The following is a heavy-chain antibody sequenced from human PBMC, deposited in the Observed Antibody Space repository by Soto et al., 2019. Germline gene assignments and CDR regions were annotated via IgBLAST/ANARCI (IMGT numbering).Heavy chain of an antibody. V-gene: IGHV4-39*02. D-gene: IGHD2-15*01. CDR2: IYYSGST. CDR1: GVSISGSRYY. Sequence: PSETLSLTCTVSGVSISGSRYYWGWIRQPPGRGLEWIGNIYYSGSTYYTPALKSRVTLSVDTSKNQFSLNLNSVTAADTAVYYCARDPAVVAVVNWFDPWGQGTLVTVSS. CDR3: ARDPAVVAVVNWFDP. J-gene: IGHJ5*02.